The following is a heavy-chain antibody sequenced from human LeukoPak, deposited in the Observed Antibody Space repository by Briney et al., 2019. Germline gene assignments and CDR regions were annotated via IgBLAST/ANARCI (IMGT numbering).Heavy chain of an antibody. CDR3: VKDRPCETCMPMDA. CDR2: LGRSGEYK. Sequence: GSLRHSCAASGFRFTDYSMSWVRQAPGKGLEWVAGLGRSGEYKYYADSVKGRFTISRDNSKDTVSLQMNSLRAEDSAIYFCVKDRPCETCMPMDAWGQGTTVTVSS. D-gene: IGHD2-2*01. J-gene: IGHJ6*02. V-gene: IGHV3-23*01. CDR1: GFRFTDYS.